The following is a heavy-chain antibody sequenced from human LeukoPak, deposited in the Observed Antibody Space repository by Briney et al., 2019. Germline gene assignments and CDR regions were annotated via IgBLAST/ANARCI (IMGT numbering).Heavy chain of an antibody. Sequence: PGGSLRLSCAASGFTFSSYGMHWVRQAPGKGLEWVAVIWHDGSNKYYADSVKGRFTISRDNSKNTLYLQMNSLRAEDTAVYYCARAPTSYYYFDYWGQGTLVTVSS. J-gene: IGHJ4*02. CDR3: ARAPTSYYYFDY. CDR2: IWHDGSNK. D-gene: IGHD1-26*01. V-gene: IGHV3-33*01. CDR1: GFTFSSYG.